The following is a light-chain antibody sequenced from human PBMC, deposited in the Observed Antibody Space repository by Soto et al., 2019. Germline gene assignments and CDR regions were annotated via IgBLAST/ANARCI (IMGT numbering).Light chain of an antibody. CDR1: SSDGGGYDY. CDR3: SSYSISTAYL. J-gene: IGLJ1*01. Sequence: QSAPAQPASVSGTPGQSITIYCTGPSSDGGGYDYVSWYQLHPGKAPKLMIFEVSNRPSGVSYRFSGSKSSNTASLTISGLQAEDEADYFCSSYSISTAYLFGTGTKVTGL. CDR2: EVS. V-gene: IGLV2-14*01.